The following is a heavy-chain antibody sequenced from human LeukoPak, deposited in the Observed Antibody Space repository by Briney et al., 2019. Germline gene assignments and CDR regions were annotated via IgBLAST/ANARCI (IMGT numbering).Heavy chain of an antibody. V-gene: IGHV3-21*04. J-gene: IGHJ4*02. CDR1: GFTFSSCS. CDR2: ISSNRNYI. CDR3: ARSLPSADTAMFDY. Sequence: GGSLRLSCAASGFTFSSCSMSWVRQAPGKGLEWVSSISSNRNYIYYADSVKGRFTISRDNAKNSLYLQMNSLRAEDTAVYYCARSLPSADTAMFDYWGQGTLVTVSS. D-gene: IGHD5-18*01.